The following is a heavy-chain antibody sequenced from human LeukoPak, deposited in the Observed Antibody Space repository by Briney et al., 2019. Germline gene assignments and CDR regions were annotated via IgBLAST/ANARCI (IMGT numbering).Heavy chain of an antibody. CDR2: INSDGSEG. J-gene: IGHJ4*02. V-gene: IGHV3-7*03. CDR1: GFTFSGFW. CDR3: ATGESWNALYYFDY. Sequence: GGSLRLSCAVSGFTFSGFWMSWSRQAPGKGLEWVASINSDGSEGYYADVVKGRFTISRDNAKNSLYLQINSLRAEDTAVYYCATGESWNALYYFDYWGQGTLVTVSS. D-gene: IGHD1-1*01.